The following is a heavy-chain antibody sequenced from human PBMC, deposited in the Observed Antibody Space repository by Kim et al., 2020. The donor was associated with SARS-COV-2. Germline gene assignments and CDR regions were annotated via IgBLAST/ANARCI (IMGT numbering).Heavy chain of an antibody. CDR3: AKDVRFCGGDCYSEDAFDI. CDR1: GFTFSSYA. Sequence: GGSLRLSCAASGFTFSSYAMSWVRQAPGKGLEWVSAISGSGGSTYYADSVKGRFTISRDNSKNTLYLQMNSLRAEDTAVYYCAKDVRFCGGDCYSEDAFDIWGQGTMVTVSS. D-gene: IGHD2-21*02. J-gene: IGHJ3*02. CDR2: ISGSGGST. V-gene: IGHV3-23*01.